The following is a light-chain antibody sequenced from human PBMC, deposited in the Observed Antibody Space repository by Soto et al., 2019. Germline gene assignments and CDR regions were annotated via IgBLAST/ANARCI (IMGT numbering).Light chain of an antibody. CDR1: SSDAGAYNY. CDR2: DVS. J-gene: IGLJ1*01. Sequence: QSALTQSASVSGSPGHSITISCTGTSSDAGAYNYVSWYQQHPGKAPKLIIYDVSNRPSGVSNRFSGSKSGNTASLTISALQAEDEADYYCSSFTSSSTRVFGTGTKVTVL. CDR3: SSFTSSSTRV. V-gene: IGLV2-14*01.